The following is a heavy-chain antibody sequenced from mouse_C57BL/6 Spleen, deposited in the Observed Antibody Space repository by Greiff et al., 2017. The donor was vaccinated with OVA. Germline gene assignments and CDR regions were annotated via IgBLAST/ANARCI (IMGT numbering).Heavy chain of an antibody. CDR3: AIDYDNNYDMDC. D-gene: IGHD2-4*01. CDR1: GYTFTSYW. J-gene: IGHJ4*01. Sequence: VQLQQPGAELVMPGASVKLSCKASGYTFTSYWMHWVKQRPGQGLEWIGEIDPSDSYTHYNQKFKGKSTLTVDKSSSTAYMQLSGLTSEDSAVYYSAIDYDNNYDMDCWGQGTSVTVSS. CDR2: IDPSDSYT. V-gene: IGHV1-69*01.